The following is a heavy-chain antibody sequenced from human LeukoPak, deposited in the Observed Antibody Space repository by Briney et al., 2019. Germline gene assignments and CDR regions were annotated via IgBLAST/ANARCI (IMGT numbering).Heavy chain of an antibody. V-gene: IGHV3-43*02. CDR3: AKEAKNWNYNWFDP. D-gene: IGHD1-7*01. J-gene: IGHJ5*02. Sequence: GGSLRLSCAASGFTFDDYAMHWVPQAPGKGLEWVSLISGDGGSTYYADSVKGRFTISRDNSKNSLYLQMNSLRTEDTALYYCAKEAKNWNYNWFDPWGQGTLVTVSS. CDR1: GFTFDDYA. CDR2: ISGDGGST.